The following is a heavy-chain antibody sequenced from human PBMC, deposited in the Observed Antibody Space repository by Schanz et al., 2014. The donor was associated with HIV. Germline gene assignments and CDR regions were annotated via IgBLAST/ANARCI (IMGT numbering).Heavy chain of an antibody. J-gene: IGHJ6*02. V-gene: IGHV3-33*06. D-gene: IGHD3-10*01. CDR2: IWYDGTNK. CDR3: AKAGGGPSPSYYGMDV. CDR1: GFTFNYYG. Sequence: QVQLVESRGGVVQPGRSLRLSCAASGFTFNYYGMHWVRQAPGKGLEWVGVIWYDGTNKYYADSVKGRFTISRDNSKNTVDLQMNSLRAEDTAVYYCAKAGGGPSPSYYGMDVWGQGTTVTVSS.